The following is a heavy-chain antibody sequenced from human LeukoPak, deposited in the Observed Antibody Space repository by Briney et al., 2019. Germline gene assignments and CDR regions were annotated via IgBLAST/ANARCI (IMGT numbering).Heavy chain of an antibody. J-gene: IGHJ4*02. CDR2: IHYTGST. CDR1: GFTFSSYA. D-gene: IGHD6-19*01. CDR3: ARGNGWSLY. V-gene: IGHV4-59*08. Sequence: GSLRLSCAASGFTFSSYAMSWIRQAPGKGLEWIGYIHYTGSTNYNPSLKSRVTISVDTSKNQFSLKLSSVTAADTAVYYCARGNGWSLYWGQGTLVTVSS.